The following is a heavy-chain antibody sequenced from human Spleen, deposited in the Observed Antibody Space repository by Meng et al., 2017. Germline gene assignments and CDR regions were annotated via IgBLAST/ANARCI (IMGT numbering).Heavy chain of an antibody. CDR3: AREGYCSGGSCFGSPEDYYYYGMDV. V-gene: IGHV4-34*01. Sequence: SETLSLTCAVYGGSFSGYYWGWIRQPPGKGLEWIGSIYHSGSTYYNPSLKSRVTISVDMSKNQISLKLRSVTAADTAVYYCAREGYCSGGSCFGSPEDYYYYGMDVWGQGNTVNVSS. D-gene: IGHD2-15*01. CDR1: GGSFSGYY. J-gene: IGHJ6*02. CDR2: IYHSGST.